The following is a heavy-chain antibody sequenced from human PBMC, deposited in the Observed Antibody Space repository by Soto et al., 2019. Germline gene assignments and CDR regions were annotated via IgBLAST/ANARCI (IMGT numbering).Heavy chain of an antibody. CDR1: GYTFTGYY. D-gene: IGHD2-15*01. V-gene: IGHV1-2*04. Sequence: ASVKVSCKASGYTFTGYYMHWVRQAPGQGLEWMGWINPNSGGTNYAQKFQGWVTMTRDTSISTAYMELSRLRSDDTAVYYCVRGPYCSGGSCYNDAFDIWGQGTMVT. CDR3: VRGPYCSGGSCYNDAFDI. J-gene: IGHJ3*02. CDR2: INPNSGGT.